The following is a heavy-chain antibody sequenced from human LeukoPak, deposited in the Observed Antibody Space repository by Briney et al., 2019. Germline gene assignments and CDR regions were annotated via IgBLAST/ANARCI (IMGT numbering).Heavy chain of an antibody. V-gene: IGHV4-34*01. CDR2: INHSGST. J-gene: IGHJ4*02. Sequence: PSETLSLTCAVYGESFSGYYWNWIRQSPGKGLEWIGKINHSGSTNYNPSLRRGVTISGDTSKNQFSRRLRSVTAAHTAVYFCARRAVARSYFDFWGQGTLVTVSS. D-gene: IGHD3-16*01. CDR1: GESFSGYY. CDR3: ARRAVARSYFDF.